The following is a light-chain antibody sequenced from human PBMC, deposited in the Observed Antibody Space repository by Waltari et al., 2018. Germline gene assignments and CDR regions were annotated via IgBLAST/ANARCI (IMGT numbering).Light chain of an antibody. Sequence: EVVLTQSPGTLSLSPGERATLSCRASQSVSSNCLAWYQQKPGQAPRLLIYSASNKATGIPDRFSGSGSGTDFTLTISRLEPEDSAVYYCQHYGSSLFTFGPGTKVEIK. CDR2: SAS. CDR1: QSVSSNC. CDR3: QHYGSSLFT. J-gene: IGKJ3*01. V-gene: IGKV3-20*01.